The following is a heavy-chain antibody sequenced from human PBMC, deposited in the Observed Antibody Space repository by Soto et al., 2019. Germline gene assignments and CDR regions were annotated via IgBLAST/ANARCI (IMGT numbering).Heavy chain of an antibody. CDR3: ARDLVEWELTGGVDY. Sequence: ASVKVSCKASGYTFTSYGISWVRQAPGQGLEWMGWISAYNGNTNYAQKLQGRVTMTTDTSTSTAYMELRSLRSDDTAVYYCARDLVEWELTGGVDYWGQGTLVTVCS. CDR1: GYTFTSYG. D-gene: IGHD1-26*01. CDR2: ISAYNGNT. J-gene: IGHJ4*02. V-gene: IGHV1-18*01.